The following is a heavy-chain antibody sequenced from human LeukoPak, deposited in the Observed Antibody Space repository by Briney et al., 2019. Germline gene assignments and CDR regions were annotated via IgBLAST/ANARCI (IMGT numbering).Heavy chain of an antibody. CDR3: ARIRDGYNDAYDI. Sequence: ASVKVSCKASGYTFTSYGISWVRQAPGQGLEWMGWISAYNGNTNYAQKLQGKGTMTTDTSTSTAYMELRSLRSEDTAVYYCARIRDGYNDAYDIWGQGTMVTVSS. CDR1: GYTFTSYG. CDR2: ISAYNGNT. D-gene: IGHD5-24*01. V-gene: IGHV1-18*01. J-gene: IGHJ3*02.